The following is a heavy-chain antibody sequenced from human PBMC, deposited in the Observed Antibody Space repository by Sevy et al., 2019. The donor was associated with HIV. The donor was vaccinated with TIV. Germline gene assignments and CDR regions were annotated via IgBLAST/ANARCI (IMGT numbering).Heavy chain of an antibody. CDR2: IRYDGSNK. J-gene: IGHJ4*02. CDR1: GFTFSSYG. D-gene: IGHD5-12*01. Sequence: GGSLRLSCAASGFTFSSYGMHWVRQAPGKGLEWVAFIRYDGSNKYYADSVKGRFAISRDNSKNTLYLQMNSLRAEDTAVYYCASQERGYSGYDSDYWGQGTLVTVSS. CDR3: ASQERGYSGYDSDY. V-gene: IGHV3-30*02.